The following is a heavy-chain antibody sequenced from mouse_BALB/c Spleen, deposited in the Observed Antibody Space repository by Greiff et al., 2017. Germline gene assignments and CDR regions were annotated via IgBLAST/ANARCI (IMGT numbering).Heavy chain of an antibody. J-gene: IGHJ2*01. CDR2: ISSGSSTI. Sequence: EVMLVESGGGLVQPGGSRKLSCAASGFTFSSFGMHWVRQAPEKGLEWVAYISSGSSTIYYADTVKGRFTISRDNPKNTLFLQMTSLRSEDTAMYYCARLADYYGSSYVYFDYWGQGTTLTVSS. CDR3: ARLADYYGSSYVYFDY. CDR1: GFTFSSFG. D-gene: IGHD1-1*01. V-gene: IGHV5-17*02.